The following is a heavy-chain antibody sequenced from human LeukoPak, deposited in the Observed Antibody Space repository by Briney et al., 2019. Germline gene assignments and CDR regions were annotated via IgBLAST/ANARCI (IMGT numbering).Heavy chain of an antibody. J-gene: IGHJ6*02. CDR2: IIPIFGTA. Sequence: SVKVSCKASGGTFSSYAISWVRQAPGQGLEWMGGIIPIFGTANYAQKFQGRVTITADESTSTAYMELSSLRSEDTAVYYCARDPDYSSTSCYGRLGSYYYYGMDVWGQGTTVTVSS. CDR1: GGTFSSYA. CDR3: ARDPDYSSTSCYGRLGSYYYYGMDV. V-gene: IGHV1-69*01. D-gene: IGHD2-2*01.